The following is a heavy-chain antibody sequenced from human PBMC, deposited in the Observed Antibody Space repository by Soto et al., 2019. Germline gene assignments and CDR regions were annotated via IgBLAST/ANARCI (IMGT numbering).Heavy chain of an antibody. CDR2: ISGSGGST. D-gene: IGHD6-19*01. CDR1: GFTFSSYA. CDR3: ARRSSGWYFDY. Sequence: GGSLRLSCAASGFTFSSYAMSWVRQAPGKELEWDSAISGSGGSTYYADSVKGRFTISRDNSKNTLYLQMNSLRAEDTAVYYCARRSSGWYFDYWGQGTLVTVSS. V-gene: IGHV3-23*01. J-gene: IGHJ4*02.